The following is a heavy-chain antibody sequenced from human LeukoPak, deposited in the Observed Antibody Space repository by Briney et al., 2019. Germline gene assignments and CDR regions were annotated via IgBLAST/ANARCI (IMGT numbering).Heavy chain of an antibody. V-gene: IGHV3-30*14. CDR3: ARETNPTEEHDNWFDP. Sequence: GGSLRLSCAASGFTFSSYAMHWVRQAPGKGLEWVAVISYDGSNKYYADSVKGRFTISRDNSKNTLYLQMNSLRAEDTAVYYCARETNPTEEHDNWFDPWGQGTLVTVSS. D-gene: IGHD1/OR15-1a*01. CDR2: ISYDGSNK. J-gene: IGHJ5*02. CDR1: GFTFSSYA.